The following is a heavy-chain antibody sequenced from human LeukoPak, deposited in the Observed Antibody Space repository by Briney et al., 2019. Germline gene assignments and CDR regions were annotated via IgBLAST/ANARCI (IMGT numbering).Heavy chain of an antibody. D-gene: IGHD4-17*01. CDR3: ARGGPTVTTRPFDY. V-gene: IGHV4-34*01. CDR1: GGSFSGYY. J-gene: IGHJ4*02. CDR2: INHSGST. Sequence: PSETLSLTCAVYGGSFSGYYWSWIRQPPGKGLEWIGEINHSGSTNYNPSLNSLVTISVDTSKNQFSLKLSSVTAADTAVYYCARGGPTVTTRPFDYWGQGTLVTVSS.